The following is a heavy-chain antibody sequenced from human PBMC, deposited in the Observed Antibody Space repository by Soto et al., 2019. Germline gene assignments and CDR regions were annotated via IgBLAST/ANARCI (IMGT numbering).Heavy chain of an antibody. CDR2: ISWDGGST. V-gene: IGHV3-43*01. D-gene: IGHD6-6*01. Sequence: GSLRLSCAASGFTFDDYTMHWVRQAPGKGLEWVSLISWDGGSTYYADSVKGRFTISRDNSKNSLYLQMNSLRTEDTALYYCAKDIGYSSSSYYYYGMDVWGQGTTVTVSS. CDR3: AKDIGYSSSSYYYYGMDV. J-gene: IGHJ6*02. CDR1: GFTFDDYT.